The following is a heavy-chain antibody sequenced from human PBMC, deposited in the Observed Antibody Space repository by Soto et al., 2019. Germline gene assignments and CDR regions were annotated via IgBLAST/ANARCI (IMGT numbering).Heavy chain of an antibody. D-gene: IGHD2-2*01. Sequence: QVQLVQSGAEVKKPGASVKVSCKASGYTFTSYGISWVRQAPGQGLEWMGWISAYNGNTNYAQKLQGRVTMTTDTSTSTAYMELRSLRPDDTAVYYCAGAGCISTSCYHPWFDPWGQGTLVTVSS. J-gene: IGHJ5*02. CDR1: GYTFTSYG. CDR2: ISAYNGNT. V-gene: IGHV1-18*01. CDR3: AGAGCISTSCYHPWFDP.